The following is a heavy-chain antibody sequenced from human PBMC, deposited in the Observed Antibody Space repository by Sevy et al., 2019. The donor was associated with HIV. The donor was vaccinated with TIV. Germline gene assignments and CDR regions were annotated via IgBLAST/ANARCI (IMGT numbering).Heavy chain of an antibody. D-gene: IGHD3-16*01. CDR2: ITSGGAT. CDR3: AGGDTPMITDLDY. CDR1: GLTFTTNA. Sequence: GGSLRLSCAASGLTFTTNAMSWVRQAPGKGLEWVAGITSGGATYYADSVKGRFTVSRDNSKNTLYLQLNSLRADDTAVVYCAGGDTPMITDLDYWGQGTLVTVSS. J-gene: IGHJ4*02. V-gene: IGHV3-23*01.